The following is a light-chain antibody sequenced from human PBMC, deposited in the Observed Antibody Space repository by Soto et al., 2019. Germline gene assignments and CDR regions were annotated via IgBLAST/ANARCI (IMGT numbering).Light chain of an antibody. V-gene: IGKV4-1*01. CDR3: QQYYSAPRLLT. J-gene: IGKJ4*01. CDR1: QSVFSTYNNKNP. Sequence: DIVMTQSPDSLAVSLGERATINCKSSQSVFSTYNNKNPLAWYQQKPGQPPKLLIYWASTRESGVPDRFSCSGTGTDFTLTISSLQAEDVAVYYCQQYYSAPRLLTFGGGTKVEIK. CDR2: WAS.